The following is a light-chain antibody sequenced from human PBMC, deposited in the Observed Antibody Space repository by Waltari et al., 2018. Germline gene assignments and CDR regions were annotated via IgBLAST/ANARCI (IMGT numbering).Light chain of an antibody. CDR1: SSDVGRYNL. CDR2: EGS. Sequence: QSALTQPASVSGSPGQSITISCTGTSSDVGRYNLVSWYQQHPGTAPKLMIYEGSKRPAGVYNRFAGSKSGNTASLTISGLQAEDEADYYCCSYAGSSTFGFGGGTKLTVL. CDR3: CSYAGSSTFG. J-gene: IGLJ2*01. V-gene: IGLV2-23*03.